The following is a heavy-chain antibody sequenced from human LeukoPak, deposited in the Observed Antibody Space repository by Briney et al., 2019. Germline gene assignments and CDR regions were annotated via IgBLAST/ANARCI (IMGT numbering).Heavy chain of an antibody. CDR2: NYYSGSP. J-gene: IGHJ3*02. Sequence: PSETLSLTCTVSGDSITSGGYYWSWIRRHPGKGLEWIGYNYYSGSPYYNPSLKSRVNISVDTSMSQFSLKLSSVTAADTAVYYCARYSKTTIIDAFDIWGQGTMVTVSP. V-gene: IGHV4-31*03. CDR3: ARYSKTTIIDAFDI. CDR1: GDSITSGGYY. D-gene: IGHD5-12*01.